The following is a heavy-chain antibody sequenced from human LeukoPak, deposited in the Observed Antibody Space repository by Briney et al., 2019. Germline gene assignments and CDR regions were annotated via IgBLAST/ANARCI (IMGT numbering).Heavy chain of an antibody. CDR2: ISSSGTSI. D-gene: IGHD6-13*01. CDR1: GFTSSDYY. J-gene: IGHJ5*01. CDR3: ARRSPAAAWFDS. Sequence: GGSLRLSCAASGFTSSDYYMSRIRQAPGEGREWVSYISSSGTSIYYADSVKGRFTISRDNAKNSLYLQMNSLRVEDTAVYYCARRSPAAAWFDSWGQGTLVTVSS. V-gene: IGHV3-11*01.